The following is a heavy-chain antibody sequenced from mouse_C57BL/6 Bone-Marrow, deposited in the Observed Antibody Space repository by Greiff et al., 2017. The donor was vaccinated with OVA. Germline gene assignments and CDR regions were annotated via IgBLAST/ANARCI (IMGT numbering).Heavy chain of an antibody. V-gene: IGHV1-15*01. CDR1: GYTFTDYE. Sequence: QVQLQQSGAELVRPGASVTLSCKASGYTFTDYEMHWVKQTPVHGLEWIGAIDPETGGTAYNQKFKGKAILSADKSSSTAYMELRSLTSEDSALYYCTRGYSSYYAMGYWGQGTAVTVSS. J-gene: IGHJ4*01. D-gene: IGHD2-5*01. CDR3: TRGYSSYYAMGY. CDR2: IDPETGGT.